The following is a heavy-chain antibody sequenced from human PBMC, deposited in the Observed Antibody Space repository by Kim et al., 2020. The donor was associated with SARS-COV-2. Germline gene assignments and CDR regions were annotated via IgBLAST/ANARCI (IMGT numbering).Heavy chain of an antibody. Sequence: GGSLRLSCAASGFTFSSYGMHWVRQPPGKGLEWVAVVSDDGSEKYYADSVKGRFTISKDSSKDTLYLQMNGLTPEDTAVYYCARRPLLDYWGQGTLVTVSS. CDR1: GFTFSSYG. J-gene: IGHJ4*02. CDR2: VSDDGSEK. V-gene: IGHV3-30*03. CDR3: ARRPLLDY.